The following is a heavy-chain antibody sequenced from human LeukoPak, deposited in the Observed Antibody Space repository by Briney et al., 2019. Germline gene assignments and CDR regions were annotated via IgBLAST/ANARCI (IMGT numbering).Heavy chain of an antibody. V-gene: IGHV3-30*18. CDR2: ISYDGSNK. D-gene: IGHD4-11*01. J-gene: IGHJ6*02. CDR3: AKATDYYGMDV. CDR1: GFTFSSYG. Sequence: GGSLRLSCAASGFTFSSYGMHWVRQAPGKGLEWAAVISYDGSNKYYADSVKGRFTISRDNSKNTLYLQMNSLRAEDTAVYYCAKATDYYGMDVWGQGTTVTVSS.